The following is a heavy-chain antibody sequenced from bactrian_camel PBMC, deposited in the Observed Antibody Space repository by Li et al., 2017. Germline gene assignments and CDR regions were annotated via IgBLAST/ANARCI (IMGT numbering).Heavy chain of an antibody. D-gene: IGHD5*01. J-gene: IGHJ4*01. CDR1: GFDFSTYR. V-gene: IGHV3S40*01. CDR2: ITTGGDT. Sequence: VQLVESGGGLVQPGGSLRLSCEASGFDFSTYRMAWVRQTPQRGLQWVSLITTGGDTYYIDSVKGRFTISRDNTKNMLYLQMNSLKSEDTALYYCLRNPESGGPLGQGTQVTVS.